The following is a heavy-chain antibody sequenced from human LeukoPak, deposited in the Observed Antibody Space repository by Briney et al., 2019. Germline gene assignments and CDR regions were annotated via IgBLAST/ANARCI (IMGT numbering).Heavy chain of an antibody. J-gene: IGHJ6*02. V-gene: IGHV6-1*01. D-gene: IGHD6-13*01. CDR3: ARELGSSWYGVYYYYGMDV. Sequence: SQTLSLTCAISGDSVSSNSAAWNWIRQSPSRGLEWLGRTYYRSKWYNDYAVSVKSRITINPDTSKNQFSLQLNSVTPEDTAVYYCARELGSSWYGVYYYYGMDVRGQGTTVTVSS. CDR2: TYYRSKWYN. CDR1: GDSVSSNSAA.